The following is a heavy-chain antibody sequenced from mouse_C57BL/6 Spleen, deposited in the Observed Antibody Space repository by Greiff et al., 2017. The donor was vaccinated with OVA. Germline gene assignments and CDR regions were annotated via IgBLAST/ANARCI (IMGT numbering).Heavy chain of an antibody. CDR3: ARLSDGYFSWFAY. D-gene: IGHD2-3*01. CDR1: GFTFSSYG. V-gene: IGHV5-6*02. Sequence: EVMLVESGGDLVKPGGSLTLSCAASGFTFSSYGMSWVRQTPDKRLEWVATISSGGSYTYYPGSVKGRFTISRDNAKNTLYLQMSSLKSEDTAMYYCARLSDGYFSWFAYWGQGTLVTVSA. CDR2: ISSGGSYT. J-gene: IGHJ3*01.